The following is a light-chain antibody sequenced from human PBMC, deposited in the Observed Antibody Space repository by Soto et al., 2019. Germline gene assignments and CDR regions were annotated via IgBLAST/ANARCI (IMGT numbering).Light chain of an antibody. V-gene: IGKV3-15*01. Sequence: EIVMTQSPGTLSVSPGERATLSCRASQSVSVNLAWYQQKPGQAPRLLIYGVSTRATGIPARFSGSESGTEFTLTISSLQSEDFAVYYCQQYNDWPFTFGPGTKVDSK. CDR2: GVS. CDR3: QQYNDWPFT. CDR1: QSVSVN. J-gene: IGKJ3*01.